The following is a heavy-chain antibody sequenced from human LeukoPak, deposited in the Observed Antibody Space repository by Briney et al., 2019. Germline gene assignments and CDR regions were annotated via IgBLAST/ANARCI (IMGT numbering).Heavy chain of an antibody. CDR3: ARDLRWRSDYGGNRRVGGEFDY. V-gene: IGHV1-8*01. CDR2: MNPNSGNT. Sequence: ASVKVSCKASGYTFTSYDINWVRQATGQGLEWMGWMNPNSGNTGYAQKLQGRVTMTTDTSTSTAYMELRSLRSDDTAVYYCARDLRWRSDYGGNRRVGGEFDYWGQGTLVTVSS. D-gene: IGHD4-17*01. CDR1: GYTFTSYD. J-gene: IGHJ4*02.